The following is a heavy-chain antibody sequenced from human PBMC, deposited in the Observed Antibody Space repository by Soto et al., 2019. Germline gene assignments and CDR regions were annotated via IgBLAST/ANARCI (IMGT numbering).Heavy chain of an antibody. CDR1: GDSISSYY. CDR3: ARGVGLARAFDYYDGMDV. CDR2: IHTSVTT. Sequence: PSETLSLTCAVSGDSISSYYCCWIRQPAGKGLEWLGRIHTSVTTNYHPALNSQITMSVDTSTNQFYMNLSPVTATDTAVYYCARGVGLARAFDYYDGMDVWGQGTMVTVSS. D-gene: IGHD1-26*01. V-gene: IGHV4-4*07. J-gene: IGHJ6*02.